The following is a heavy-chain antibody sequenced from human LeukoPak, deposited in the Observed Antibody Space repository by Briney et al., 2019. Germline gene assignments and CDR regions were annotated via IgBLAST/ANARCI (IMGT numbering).Heavy chain of an antibody. D-gene: IGHD3-9*01. CDR1: GFTFDDYA. CDR2: ISWNSGSI. J-gene: IGHJ4*02. V-gene: IGHV3-9*01. CDR3: ARDRGLLRYFDWSKGFDY. Sequence: PGRSLRLSCAASGFTFDDYAMHWVRQAPGKGLEWVSGISWNSGSIGYADSVKGRFTISRDNAKNSLYLQMNSLRAEGTAVYYCARDRGLLRYFDWSKGFDYWGQGTLVTVSS.